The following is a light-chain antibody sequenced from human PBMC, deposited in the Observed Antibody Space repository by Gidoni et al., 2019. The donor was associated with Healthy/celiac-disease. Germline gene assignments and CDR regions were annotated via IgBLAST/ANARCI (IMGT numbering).Light chain of an antibody. Sequence: QSVLTQPPSVSGAPGQRVTISCTGSSSNIGAGYDVHWYQQLPGTAPKLLIYGNSNRPSGVPDRFSGSKSGTSASLAITGLQAEDEADYYCQSYDSSLSVQGCVFGTGTKVTVL. CDR3: QSYDSSLSVQGCV. CDR2: GNS. CDR1: SSNIGAGYD. J-gene: IGLJ1*01. V-gene: IGLV1-40*01.